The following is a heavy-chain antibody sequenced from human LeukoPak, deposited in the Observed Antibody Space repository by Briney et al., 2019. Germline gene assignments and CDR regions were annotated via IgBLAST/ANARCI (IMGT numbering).Heavy chain of an antibody. Sequence: PGGSLRLSCAASGFTFSSYWMSWVRQAPGKGLEWVANIKQDGSEKYYVDSVKGRFTISRDNAKNSLYLQMNSLRAEDTAVYYCARIGQLVWVVYFDYWGQGTLVTVSS. V-gene: IGHV3-7*01. CDR1: GFTFSSYW. J-gene: IGHJ4*02. CDR2: IKQDGSEK. CDR3: ARIGQLVWVVYFDY. D-gene: IGHD6-6*01.